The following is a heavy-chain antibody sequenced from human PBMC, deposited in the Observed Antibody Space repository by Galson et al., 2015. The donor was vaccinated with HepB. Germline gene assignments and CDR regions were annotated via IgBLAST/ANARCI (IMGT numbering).Heavy chain of an antibody. CDR1: GLTFSSYA. J-gene: IGHJ4*02. Sequence: SLRLSCAASGLTFSSYAMSWVRQAPGKGLEWVSAISGSGGNTYYADSLKGRFTISRDNSKNTVYLQMNSLRAEDTAVYYCAKEGGAYYDILTGSTLFDYWGQGTLVTVSS. D-gene: IGHD3-9*01. CDR2: ISGSGGNT. CDR3: AKEGGAYYDILTGSTLFDY. V-gene: IGHV3-23*01.